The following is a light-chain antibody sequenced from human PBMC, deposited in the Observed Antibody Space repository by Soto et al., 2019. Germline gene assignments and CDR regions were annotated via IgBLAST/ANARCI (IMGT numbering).Light chain of an antibody. CDR3: QQYGSSPPLT. Sequence: EIVLMHSPGTLSLSPGERATLSCRASQSVSNNYVAWYQQKPDQAPRLLIAGASSRATGIPDRFSGSGSGTDFTLTISRLEPEDFAVYYCQQYGSSPPLTFGGGTKVDIK. CDR2: GAS. J-gene: IGKJ4*01. V-gene: IGKV3-20*01. CDR1: QSVSNNY.